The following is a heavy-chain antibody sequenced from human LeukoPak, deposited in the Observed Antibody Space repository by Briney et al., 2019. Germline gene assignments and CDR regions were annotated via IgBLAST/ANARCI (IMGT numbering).Heavy chain of an antibody. CDR2: IYYSGST. Sequence: SETLSLTCTVSGGSISSSSYYWGWIRQPPGKGLEWIGYIYYSGSTNYNPSLKSRITLSVDTSKNQFSLKLSSVTAADTAVYYCARHDASGIDAFDIWGQGTMVTVSS. D-gene: IGHD3-10*01. V-gene: IGHV4-61*05. CDR1: GGSISSSSYY. J-gene: IGHJ3*02. CDR3: ARHDASGIDAFDI.